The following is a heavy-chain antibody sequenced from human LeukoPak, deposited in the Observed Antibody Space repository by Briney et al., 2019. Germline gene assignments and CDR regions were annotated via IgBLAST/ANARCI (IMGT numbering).Heavy chain of an antibody. V-gene: IGHV4-34*01. CDR3: ARGRAMVRGVIIPPDV. CDR2: INHSGST. CDR1: GGSFSGYY. J-gene: IGHJ6*02. Sequence: SETLSLTCAVYGGSFSGYYWSWIRQPPGKGLEWIGEINHSGSTNYNPSLKSRVTISVDTSKNQFSLKLSSVTAADTAVYYCARGRAMVRGVIIPPDVWGQGTTVTVSS. D-gene: IGHD3-10*01.